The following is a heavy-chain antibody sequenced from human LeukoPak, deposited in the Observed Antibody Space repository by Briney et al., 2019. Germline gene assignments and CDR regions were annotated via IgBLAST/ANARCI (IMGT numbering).Heavy chain of an antibody. CDR2: IREDGSEK. V-gene: IGHV3-7*01. J-gene: IGHJ6*03. CDR3: ARDTIAAAGPGFYYYMDV. Sequence: GGSLRLSCAAAGFTLSRYWMSWVRQAEGKGLECVAKIREDGSEKHYVDSVKGRFTISRDNAKNSLYLQMNSLRAEDTAVYYCARDTIAAAGPGFYYYMDVWGKGTTVTVSS. CDR1: GFTLSRYW. D-gene: IGHD6-13*01.